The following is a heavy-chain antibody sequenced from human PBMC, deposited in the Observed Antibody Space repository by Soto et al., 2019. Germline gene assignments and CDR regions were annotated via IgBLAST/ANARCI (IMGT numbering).Heavy chain of an antibody. V-gene: IGHV3-64*01. Sequence: EVQLVESGGGLVQPGGSLRLSCAASGFTFSSYAMHWVRQAPGKGLEYVSGISSNGGSTHYANSVKGRFTISRDNSKNPLYLQMGSLRAEDMAVYYCARQGLDSYYFDYWGQGTLVTVSS. CDR3: ARQGLDSYYFDY. CDR2: ISSNGGST. D-gene: IGHD6-19*01. CDR1: GFTFSSYA. J-gene: IGHJ4*02.